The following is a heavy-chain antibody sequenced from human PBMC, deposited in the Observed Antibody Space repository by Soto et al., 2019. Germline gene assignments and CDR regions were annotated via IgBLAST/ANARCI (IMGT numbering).Heavy chain of an antibody. CDR3: ASIAVAPKLDH. Sequence: GGSLRLSCAASGFTFSSYSMNWVRQAPGKGLEWVSYISSSSSTIYYADSVKGRFTISRDNAKNSLYLQMNSLGAEDTAVYYCASIAVAPKLDHWGQGTLVTVSS. CDR2: ISSSSSTI. J-gene: IGHJ4*02. V-gene: IGHV3-48*01. D-gene: IGHD6-19*01. CDR1: GFTFSSYS.